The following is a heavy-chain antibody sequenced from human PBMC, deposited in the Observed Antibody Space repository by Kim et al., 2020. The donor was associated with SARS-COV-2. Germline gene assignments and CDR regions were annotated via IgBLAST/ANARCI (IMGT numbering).Heavy chain of an antibody. CDR3: ARDRSGYDPPYDYYYGMDV. Sequence: SETLSLTCTVSGGSISSYYWSWIRQPPGKGLEWIGYIYYSGSTNYNPSLKSRVTISVDTSKNQFSLKLSSVTAADTAVYYCARDRSGYDPPYDYYYGMDVWGQGTTVTVSS. J-gene: IGHJ6*02. CDR1: GGSISSYY. D-gene: IGHD5-12*01. CDR2: IYYSGST. V-gene: IGHV4-59*01.